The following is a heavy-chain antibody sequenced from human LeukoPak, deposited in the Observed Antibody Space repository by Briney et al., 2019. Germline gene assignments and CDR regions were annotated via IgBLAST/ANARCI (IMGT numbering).Heavy chain of an antibody. CDR2: IKQDGSEK. D-gene: IGHD3-10*01. Sequence: GGSLRLSCAASGFTFSSYWMTWVRQAPGKGLEWVANIKQDGSEKFYVDSVKGRFTISRDNAKNSLYLQMNSLRAEDTALYYCAKSISEFGELFDYWGQGTLVTVSS. CDR1: GFTFSSYW. J-gene: IGHJ4*02. V-gene: IGHV3-7*03. CDR3: AKSISEFGELFDY.